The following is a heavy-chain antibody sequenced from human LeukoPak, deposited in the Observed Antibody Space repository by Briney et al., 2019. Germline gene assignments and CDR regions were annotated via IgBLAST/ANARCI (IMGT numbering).Heavy chain of an antibody. CDR1: GCSFTSYW. J-gene: IGHJ4*02. V-gene: IGHV5-51*01. Sequence: GESLQISCKGSGCSFTSYWIGWVRQMPGKGLEWMGIIYPGDSDTRYSPSFQGQVTISADKSISTAYLQWSSLKASDTAMYYCARLTTMIDYYFDYWGQGTLVTVSS. CDR3: ARLTTMIDYYFDY. D-gene: IGHD3-22*01. CDR2: IYPGDSDT.